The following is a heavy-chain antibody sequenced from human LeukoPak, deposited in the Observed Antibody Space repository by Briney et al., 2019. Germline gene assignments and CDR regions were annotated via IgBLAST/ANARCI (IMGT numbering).Heavy chain of an antibody. J-gene: IGHJ4*02. V-gene: IGHV4-59*08. CDR2: INYSGST. Sequence: SETLSLTCTVSGGFIIYYWGWIRQPPGKGLEWIGYINYSGSTSYNPSLKSRVTISVDTSRDQFSLKLTSVTAADTAVYYCERLNGGRWGQGTLVTVSS. D-gene: IGHD7-27*01. CDR1: GGFIIYY. CDR3: ERLNGGR.